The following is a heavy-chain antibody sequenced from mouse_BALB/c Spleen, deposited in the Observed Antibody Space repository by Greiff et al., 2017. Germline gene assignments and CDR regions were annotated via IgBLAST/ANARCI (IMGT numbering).Heavy chain of an antibody. Sequence: EVHLVESGPGLVKPSQSLSLTCTVTGYSITSDYAWNWIRQFPGNKLEWMGYISYSGSTSYNPSLKSRISITRDTSKNQFFLQLNSVTTEDTATYYCARSILYDTPTGGAMDYWGQGTSVTVSS. CDR1: GYSITSDYA. V-gene: IGHV3-2*02. D-gene: IGHD2-3*01. CDR3: ARSILYDTPTGGAMDY. CDR2: ISYSGST. J-gene: IGHJ4*01.